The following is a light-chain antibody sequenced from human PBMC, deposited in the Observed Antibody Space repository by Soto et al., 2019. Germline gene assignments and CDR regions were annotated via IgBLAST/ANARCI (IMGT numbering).Light chain of an antibody. CDR2: DAS. CDR3: QQRSTWPLT. V-gene: IGKV3-11*01. Sequence: EIVVTQSPATLSLSPGERATLSCRASQSISSYLAWYQQKPGQAPRLLIYDASNRATGIPARFSGSGSGTDFTLTIRSLEPEDFAVYYCQQRSTWPLTFGGGTKVEIK. CDR1: QSISSY. J-gene: IGKJ4*01.